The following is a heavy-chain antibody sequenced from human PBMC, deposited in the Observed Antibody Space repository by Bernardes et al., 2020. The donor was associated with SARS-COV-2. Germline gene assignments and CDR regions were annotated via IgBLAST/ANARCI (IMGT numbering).Heavy chain of an antibody. Sequence: GGSLRLSCAASGVIVSTNYVTWVRQAPGKGLEWVSTIYSGGTPFYADSVMGRFAASRDKSKNTLYLQMNSLREEDTAIYYCARDRRYCGGATCLGPSYGMDVWGQGTTVTVSS. CDR1: GVIVSTNY. D-gene: IGHD2-21*01. J-gene: IGHJ6*02. CDR3: ARDRRYCGGATCLGPSYGMDV. V-gene: IGHV3-53*01. CDR2: IYSGGTP.